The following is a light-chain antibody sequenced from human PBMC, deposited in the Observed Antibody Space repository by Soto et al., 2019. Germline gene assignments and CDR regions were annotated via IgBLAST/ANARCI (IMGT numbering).Light chain of an antibody. CDR2: EGS. Sequence: QSALTQPASVSGSPGQSITISCTGASSDVGTYNLVSWYQQHPGKAPKVMIYEGSKRPSGVSNRFSGSKSGNTASLTISGLQAEDEADYYCCSYADSTTPHYGFASGTKLTVL. CDR3: CSYADSTTPHYG. V-gene: IGLV2-23*01. J-gene: IGLJ1*01. CDR1: SSDVGTYNL.